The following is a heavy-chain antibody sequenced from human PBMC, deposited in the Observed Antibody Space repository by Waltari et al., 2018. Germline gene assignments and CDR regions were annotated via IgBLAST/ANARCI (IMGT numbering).Heavy chain of an antibody. Sequence: QVPLVPSGAEVKKPGASVKVSCTASGYTFTGYSMPGVRQAPGQGLEWMGWINPNSGGTNYAQKFQGRVTMTRDTSISTAYMERSRRRSDDTAVYYCARGPIAASICWGQGTLVTVSS. J-gene: IGHJ4*02. D-gene: IGHD6-6*01. V-gene: IGHV1-2*02. CDR2: INPNSGGT. CDR1: GYTFTGYS. CDR3: ARGPIAASIC.